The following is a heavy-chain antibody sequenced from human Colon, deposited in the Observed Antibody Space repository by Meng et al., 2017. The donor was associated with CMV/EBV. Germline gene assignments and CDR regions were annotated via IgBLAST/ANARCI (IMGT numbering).Heavy chain of an antibody. CDR3: ARGYDFWNGHYDY. CDR1: DYTFTNHG. J-gene: IGHJ4*02. CDR2: ISGYNGNT. D-gene: IGHD3-3*01. V-gene: IGHV1-18*01. Sequence: ASVKVSCKASDYTFTNHGINWVRRAPGQGLEWMGWISGYNGNTNYAQKFQGRFTMTTDTSTSTAYMELRSLRSDDTAVYYCARGYDFWNGHYDYWGQGTLVTVSS.